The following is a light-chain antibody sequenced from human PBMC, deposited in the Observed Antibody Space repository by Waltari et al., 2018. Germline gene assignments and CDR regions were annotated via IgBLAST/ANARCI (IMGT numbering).Light chain of an antibody. V-gene: IGLV2-11*01. CDR3: CSYAGSYTYV. CDR2: DVY. J-gene: IGLJ1*01. CDR1: SSNVGTYKY. Sequence: QSALTQPRSVSGSPGQSVTISCTGTSSNVGTYKYVSWYQQHPGKAPRLIIYDVYKRPSGVPDRLSGSKSGNAASLTISGLQAEDEADYYCCSYAGSYTYVFGSVTEVTVL.